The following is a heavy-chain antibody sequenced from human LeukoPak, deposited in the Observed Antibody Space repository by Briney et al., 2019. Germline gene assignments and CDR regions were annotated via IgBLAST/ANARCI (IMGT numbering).Heavy chain of an antibody. D-gene: IGHD3-10*01. Sequence: GGSLRLSCAASGLXISNNFMGWVRQAPGKGQEWVSGIYSGGSTYSADSVKGRFTISRDNSKNTLHLQMNSMRVEDTAVYYCARDTDYYGSGRHGYFDHWGQGTLVTVSS. V-gene: IGHV3-66*01. J-gene: IGHJ1*01. CDR3: ARDTDYYGSGRHGYFDH. CDR1: GLXISNNF. CDR2: IYSGGST.